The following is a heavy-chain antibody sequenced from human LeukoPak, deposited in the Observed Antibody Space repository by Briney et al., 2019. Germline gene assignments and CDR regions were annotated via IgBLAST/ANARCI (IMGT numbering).Heavy chain of an antibody. J-gene: IGHJ4*02. Sequence: SETLSLTCTVSGGSISSSSYYWGWIRQPPGKGLEWIGSIYYSGSTYYNPSLKSRVTISVDTSKNQFSLKLSSMTAADTAVYYCARPNDSSGYYYDPFDYWGQGTLVTVSS. CDR2: IYYSGST. CDR1: GGSISSSSYY. CDR3: ARPNDSSGYYYDPFDY. V-gene: IGHV4-39*01. D-gene: IGHD3-22*01.